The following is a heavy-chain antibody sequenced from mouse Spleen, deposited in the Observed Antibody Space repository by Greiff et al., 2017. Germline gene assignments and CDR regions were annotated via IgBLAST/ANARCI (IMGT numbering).Heavy chain of an antibody. J-gene: IGHJ2*01. V-gene: IGHV14-3*01. CDR3: ARGDGSFYYFDY. D-gene: IGHD1-1*02. Sequence: VHVKQSVAELVRPGASVKLSCTASGFNIKNTYMHWVKQRPEQGLEWIGRIDPANGNTKYAPKFQGKATITADTSSNTAYLQLSSLTSEDTAIYYCARGDGSFYYFDYWGQGTTLTVSS. CDR2: IDPANGNT. CDR1: GFNIKNTY.